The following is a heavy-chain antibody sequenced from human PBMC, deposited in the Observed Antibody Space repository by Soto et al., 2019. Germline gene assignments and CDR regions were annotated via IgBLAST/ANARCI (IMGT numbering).Heavy chain of an antibody. Sequence: QVQLVESGGGVVQPGRSLRLSCAASGFTFSSYGMHWVRQAPGKGLEWVAVIWYDGSIKYYADSVKGRFTISRDNSKNTLYVQMNSLRAEDTAVYYCARGGMDYDSSGAIDYWGQGTLVTVSS. J-gene: IGHJ4*02. CDR1: GFTFSSYG. V-gene: IGHV3-33*01. CDR2: IWYDGSIK. CDR3: ARGGMDYDSSGAIDY. D-gene: IGHD3-22*01.